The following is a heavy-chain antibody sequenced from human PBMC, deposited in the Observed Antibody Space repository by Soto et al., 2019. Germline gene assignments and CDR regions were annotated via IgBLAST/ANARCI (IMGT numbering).Heavy chain of an antibody. J-gene: IGHJ6*03. Sequence: SETLSLTCSVFGDSISSRSYYRAWIRRPPGMGLEWTASISYTGNTYYNPSLTSRAAISGDTSKNQFSLKLSFVTAADTAVYYCARFSWYDGDSITNYYMDFWGNGATVTVSS. V-gene: IGHV4-39*01. CDR3: ARFSWYDGDSITNYYMDF. CDR1: GDSISSRSYY. CDR2: ISYTGNT. D-gene: IGHD6-13*01.